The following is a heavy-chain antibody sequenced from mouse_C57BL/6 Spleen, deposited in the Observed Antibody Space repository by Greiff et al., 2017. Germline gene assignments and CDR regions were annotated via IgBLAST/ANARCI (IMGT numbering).Heavy chain of an antibody. V-gene: IGHV1-72*01. J-gene: IGHJ2*01. CDR1: GYTFTSYW. D-gene: IGHD2-3*01. CDR2: IDPNSGGT. Sequence: QVQLKESGAELVKPGASVKLSCKASGYTFTSYWMHWVKQRPGRGLEWIGRIDPNSGGTKYNEKFKSKATLTVDKPSSTAYMQLSSLTSEDSAVYYCASEGYDGYFYFDYWGQGTTLTVSS. CDR3: ASEGYDGYFYFDY.